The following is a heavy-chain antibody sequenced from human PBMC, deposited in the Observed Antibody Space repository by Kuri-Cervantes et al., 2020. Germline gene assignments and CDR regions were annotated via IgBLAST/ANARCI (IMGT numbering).Heavy chain of an antibody. Sequence: ASVKVSCKASGYTFTSYDINWVRQATGQGLEWMGWMNPNSGNTGYAQKFQGRVTMTRNTSISTAYMELSSLRSEDTAVYYCARSRYCSSTSCYAGRGYYFDYWGQGTLVTVSS. J-gene: IGHJ4*02. D-gene: IGHD2-2*01. CDR1: GYTFTSYD. V-gene: IGHV1-8*01. CDR2: MNPNSGNT. CDR3: ARSRYCSSTSCYAGRGYYFDY.